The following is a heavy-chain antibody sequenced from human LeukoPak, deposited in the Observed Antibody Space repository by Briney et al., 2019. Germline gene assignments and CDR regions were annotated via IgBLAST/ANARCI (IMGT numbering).Heavy chain of an antibody. CDR2: IHYSGST. D-gene: IGHD3-16*02. V-gene: IGHV4-39*07. CDR3: ARVATYYDYVWGSYQGAFDI. J-gene: IGHJ3*02. Sequence: SETLSLTCTVSGGSISSSSYYWGWIRQPPGKGLEWIGSIHYSGSTYYNPSLKSRVTISVDTSKNQFSLNLSSVTAADTAVYYCARVATYYDYVWGSYQGAFDIWGQGTMVTVSS. CDR1: GGSISSSSYY.